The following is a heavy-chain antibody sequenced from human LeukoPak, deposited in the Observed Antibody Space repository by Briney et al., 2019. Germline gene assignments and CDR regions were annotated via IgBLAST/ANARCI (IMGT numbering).Heavy chain of an antibody. D-gene: IGHD3-10*01. J-gene: IGHJ1*01. Sequence: WGSPRLSCTAPGFTLSSYWVHWVRQAPGEGVVWVSRINTDGSSTRYADSVKGRFTVSRDNAKNSLYLQMNSLRAGDTALYYCARDQGTYGFQYWGQGTLVTVSS. V-gene: IGHV3-74*01. CDR1: GFTLSSYW. CDR3: ARDQGTYGFQY. CDR2: INTDGSST.